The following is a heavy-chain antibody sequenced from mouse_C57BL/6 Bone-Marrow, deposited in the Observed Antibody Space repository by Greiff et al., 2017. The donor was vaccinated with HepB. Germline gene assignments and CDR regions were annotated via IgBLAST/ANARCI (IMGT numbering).Heavy chain of an antibody. CDR1: GFTFSSYA. CDR3: ARGSSYEDYFDY. V-gene: IGHV5-4*01. CDR2: ISDGGSYT. Sequence: DVQLQESGGGLVKPGGSLKLSCAASGFTFSSYAMSWVRQTPEKRLEWVATISDGGSYTYYPDNVKGRFTISRDNAKNNLYLQMSHLKSEDTAMYYCARGSSYEDYFDYWGQGTTLTVSS. J-gene: IGHJ2*01. D-gene: IGHD1-1*01.